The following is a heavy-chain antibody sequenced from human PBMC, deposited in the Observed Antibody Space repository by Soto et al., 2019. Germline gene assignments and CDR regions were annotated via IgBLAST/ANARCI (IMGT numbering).Heavy chain of an antibody. V-gene: IGHV3-23*01. CDR1: GFTFSSYA. CDR2: ISGSGGST. D-gene: IGHD3-9*01. J-gene: IGHJ4*02. Sequence: GGSLRLSCAASGFTFSSYAMSWVRQAPGKGLEWVSAISGSGGSTYYADSVKGRFTISRDNSKNTLYLQMNSLRAEDTAVYYCAKDQDPQTYYDILKGRPLDYWGQGTLVTVSS. CDR3: AKDQDPQTYYDILKGRPLDY.